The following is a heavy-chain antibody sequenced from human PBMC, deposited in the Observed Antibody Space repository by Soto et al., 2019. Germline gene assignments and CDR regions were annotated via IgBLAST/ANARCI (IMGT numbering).Heavy chain of an antibody. CDR2: ISAYNGHT. Sequence: QVQLVQSGAEVKKPGASVKVSCKASGYTFTSYGISWVRQAPGQGLEWMGWISAYNGHTNYAQKLQGRVTMTSDTSSSTAEMELRSLSSDDTAVYFFAGALADYGILSGQRYLDLLFRCPLVTVCS. CDR1: GYTFTSYG. J-gene: IGHJ2*01. D-gene: IGHD3-9*01. V-gene: IGHV1-18*01. CDR3: AGALADYGILSGQRYLDL.